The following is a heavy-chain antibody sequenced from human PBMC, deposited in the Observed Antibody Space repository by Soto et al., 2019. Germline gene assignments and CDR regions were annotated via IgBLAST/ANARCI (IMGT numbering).Heavy chain of an antibody. V-gene: IGHV3-23*01. J-gene: IGHJ4*02. CDR2: IRGSGDST. D-gene: IGHD3-10*01. CDR3: VKVDGPNFGSWRWVFDH. Sequence: EVQLLESGGGLVQPGGSLRLSCEASGFTFSSYAMSWVRQAPGRGLEWVSGIRGSGDSTDYADSVKGRFTISRDNSDNTLYLQMSSLRVDDTVVYYCVKVDGPNFGSWRWVFDHWGQGNLVTVSS. CDR1: GFTFSSYA.